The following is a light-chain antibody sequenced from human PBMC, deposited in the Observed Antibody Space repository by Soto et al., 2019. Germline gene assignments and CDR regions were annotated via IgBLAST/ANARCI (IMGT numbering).Light chain of an antibody. Sequence: QPVLTQPPSASGTPGQRLTISCSGSSSNIGTNYVYWYQQLPGTAPKLLIYSNNQRPSGVPDRFSGSKSGTSASLAISGLRSEDEADYYCAAWDDSLSGLWVFGGGTKVTVL. CDR1: SSNIGTNY. V-gene: IGLV1-47*02. J-gene: IGLJ3*02. CDR2: SNN. CDR3: AAWDDSLSGLWV.